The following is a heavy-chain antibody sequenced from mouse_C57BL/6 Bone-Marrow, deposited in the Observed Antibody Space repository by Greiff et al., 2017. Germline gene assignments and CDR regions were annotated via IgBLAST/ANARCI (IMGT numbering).Heavy chain of an antibody. CDR3: SRRGTGNCDY. Sequence: EVQLQQSGPELVKPGASVKISCKASGYSFTDYNLNWVKQSNGKSLEWIGVINPNNGTTSSNQKFKGKATLTVDQSSSTAYMQLNSLTSEDSAVDYCSRRGTGNCDYWGQGTTLTVSS. D-gene: IGHD3-3*01. J-gene: IGHJ2*01. CDR2: INPNNGTT. V-gene: IGHV1-39*01. CDR1: GYSFTDYN.